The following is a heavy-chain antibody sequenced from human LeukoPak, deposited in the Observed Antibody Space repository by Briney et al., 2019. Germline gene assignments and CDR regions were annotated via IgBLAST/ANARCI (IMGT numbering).Heavy chain of an antibody. D-gene: IGHD5-12*01. CDR2: FSGSGGST. CDR1: GFTFNSYA. Sequence: GSLRLSCPASGFTFNSYAMNWFRQAPGKGLEWSSLFSGSGGSTSYADTVKGRFTIYRENSKTTVYLQMNSLRAEDTAMYFCAKDIRLSPWGLGTMVTVSS. V-gene: IGHV3-23*01. CDR3: AKDIRLSP. J-gene: IGHJ3*01.